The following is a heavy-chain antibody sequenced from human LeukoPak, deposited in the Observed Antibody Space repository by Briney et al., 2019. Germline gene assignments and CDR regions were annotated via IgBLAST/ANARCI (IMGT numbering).Heavy chain of an antibody. CDR2: IIPIFGTA. D-gene: IGHD1-1*01. J-gene: IGHJ4*02. CDR3: ALAGEGTTGTFDY. CDR1: GSTFSNYA. V-gene: IGHV1-69*05. Sequence: ALVEVSCKASGSTFSNYANSWGRQAPGQGVGWVGGIIPIFGTANYAQKFQGRVTITTDESTSTAYMELSSLRSEDTAVYYCALAGEGTTGTFDYWGQGTLVTVSS.